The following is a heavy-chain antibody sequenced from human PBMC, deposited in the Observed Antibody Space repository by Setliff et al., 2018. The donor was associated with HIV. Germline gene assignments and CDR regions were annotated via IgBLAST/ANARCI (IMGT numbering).Heavy chain of an antibody. Sequence: PSETLSLTCTVSGGSISGDFWTWIRQPAGECLEWIGRTHASGTTQCEPSLKNRCSMSIDTSKNQFSLKLSSVTAADTAVYYCARQTATGTSATFDSWGQGSLVTVSS. J-gene: IGHJ4*02. V-gene: IGHV4-4*07. CDR2: THASGTT. CDR3: ARQTATGTSATFDS. D-gene: IGHD2-21*02. CDR1: GGSISGDF.